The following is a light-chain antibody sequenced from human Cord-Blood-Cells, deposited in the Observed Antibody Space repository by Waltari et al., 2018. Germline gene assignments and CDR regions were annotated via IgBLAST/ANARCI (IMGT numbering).Light chain of an antibody. CDR3: QQYGMSPMYT. J-gene: IGKJ2*01. CDR1: QSVSSSY. Sequence: EIVLTQSPGTLSLSPGERATLCCRASQSVSSSYLAWYQQKTGQAPRRLIYGASSRATGIPARFSCGGSGKDFTLNISWLEPEDFAVYYCQQYGMSPMYTFGQGTKLEIK. CDR2: GAS. V-gene: IGKV3-20*01.